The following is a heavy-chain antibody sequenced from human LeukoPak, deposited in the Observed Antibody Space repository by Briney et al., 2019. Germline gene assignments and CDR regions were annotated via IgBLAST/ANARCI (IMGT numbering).Heavy chain of an antibody. CDR2: ISAYNGNT. J-gene: IGHJ5*02. CDR1: GYTFTSYY. D-gene: IGHD4-17*01. V-gene: IGHV1-18*04. Sequence: ASVKVSCKASGYTFTSYYMHWVRQAPGQGLEWMGWISAYNGNTNYAQKLQGRVTMTTDTSTSTAYMELRSLRSDDTAVYYCARSPSDYGDYPSWGQGTLVTVSS. CDR3: ARSPSDYGDYPS.